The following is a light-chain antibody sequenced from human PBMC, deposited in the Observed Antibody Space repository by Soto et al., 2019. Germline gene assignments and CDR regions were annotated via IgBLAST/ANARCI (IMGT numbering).Light chain of an antibody. CDR2: DSS. V-gene: IGKV1-5*01. Sequence: DIQMTQSPSTLSASVGDRVTITCRASQSISSWLAWYQQKPGKAPKLLIYDSSTLKGGVPSRFSGSGSGTEFTLTISSLQPDDFATYYCQQYNGYSRTFGQGTKVDIK. CDR1: QSISSW. CDR3: QQYNGYSRT. J-gene: IGKJ1*01.